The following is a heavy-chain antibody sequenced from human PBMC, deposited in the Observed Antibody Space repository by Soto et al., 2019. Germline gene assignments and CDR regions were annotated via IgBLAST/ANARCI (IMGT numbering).Heavy chain of an antibody. D-gene: IGHD4-17*01. Sequence: QVQLQESGPGLVKPSETLSLTCTVSGGSISSYYWSWIRQPPGKGLEWSGYIYYSGSTNYNPSLKSRVTRAVDTPKNQFSLKLSSVTAADTGVYYCARTREYGDYFLESAFDIWGQGTMVTVSA. J-gene: IGHJ3*02. CDR2: IYYSGST. V-gene: IGHV4-59*08. CDR3: ARTREYGDYFLESAFDI. CDR1: GGSISSYY.